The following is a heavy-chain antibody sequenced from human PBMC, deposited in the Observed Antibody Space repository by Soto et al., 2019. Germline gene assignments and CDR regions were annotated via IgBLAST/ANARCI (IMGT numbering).Heavy chain of an antibody. CDR3: ARGWTFDL. J-gene: IGHJ4*02. CDR1: GFTFSTYA. CDR2: INGGGDST. V-gene: IGHV3-23*01. Sequence: EVQLLESGGGLVQPGGSLRLSCAASGFTFSTYAMCWVRQAPGKGLEWVSGINGGGDSTYFADSVKGRFTISRDNSKNTLFLQMNSLRAEGTVVYYCARGWTFDLRGQGTLVTVSS. D-gene: IGHD1-1*01.